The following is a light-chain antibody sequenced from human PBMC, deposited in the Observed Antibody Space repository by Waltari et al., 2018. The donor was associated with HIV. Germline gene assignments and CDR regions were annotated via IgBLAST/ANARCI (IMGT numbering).Light chain of an antibody. CDR3: TSYTSTTAHVL. Sequence: QSALTQPASVSGSPGQSITISCTGSSSDIGDYDFVSCSQQRPGKGPRLLIFEVRNRPSGISNRFSRPNPAHPASLTISGLQAEDEGNYYCTSYTSTTAHVLFGGGTKLTVL. CDR1: SSDIGDYDF. V-gene: IGLV2-14*01. CDR2: EVR. J-gene: IGLJ2*01.